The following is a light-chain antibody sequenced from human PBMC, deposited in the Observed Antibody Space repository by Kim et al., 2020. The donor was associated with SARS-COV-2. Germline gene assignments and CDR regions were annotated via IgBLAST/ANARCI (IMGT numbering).Light chain of an antibody. V-gene: IGLV3-19*01. CDR2: GKN. Sequence: SSELTQDPAVSVALGQTVRITCQGDSLRSYYASWYQQKPGQAPVLVIYGKNNRPSGIPDRFSGSRSGNTASLTITGAQAEDEADYYCNSRDSSGNRLVFG. J-gene: IGLJ1*01. CDR3: NSRDSSGNRLV. CDR1: SLRSYY.